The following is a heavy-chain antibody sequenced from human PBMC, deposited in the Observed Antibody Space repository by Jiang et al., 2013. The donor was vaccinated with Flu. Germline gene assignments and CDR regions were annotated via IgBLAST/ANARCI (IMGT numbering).Heavy chain of an antibody. CDR3: TTEVLWFGEP. V-gene: IGHV3-15*01. Sequence: GRIKSKTDGGTTDYAAPVKGIFTISRDDSKNTLYLQMNSLKTEDTALYYCTTEVLWFGEPWGQGTLVTVSS. J-gene: IGHJ5*02. D-gene: IGHD3-10*01. CDR2: IKSKTDGGTT.